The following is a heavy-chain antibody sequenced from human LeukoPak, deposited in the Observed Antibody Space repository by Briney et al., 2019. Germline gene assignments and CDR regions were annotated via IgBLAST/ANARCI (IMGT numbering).Heavy chain of an antibody. V-gene: IGHV4-34*01. CDR1: GGSFRGYF. CDR3: ARVDYSNYGWVYYGMDV. D-gene: IGHD4-11*01. Sequence: PSETLSLTFAVHGGSFRGYFWSWIRQPPGKGLELIEEINQSGSTNYNPSLKSRVTISVDTSKNQFSLKLTSVTAAATAVYYCARVDYSNYGWVYYGMDVWGQGTTVTVSS. J-gene: IGHJ6*02. CDR2: INQSGST.